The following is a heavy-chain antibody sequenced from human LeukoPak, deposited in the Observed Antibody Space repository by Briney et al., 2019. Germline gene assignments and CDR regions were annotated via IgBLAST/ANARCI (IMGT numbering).Heavy chain of an antibody. Sequence: KPSETLSLTCTVSGGSISSYYWSWIRQPPGKGLEWIGYIYYSGSTNYNPSRKSRVTISVDTFKNQFSLKLSSVTAADTAVYYCARVRASVRYYFDYWGQGTLVTVSS. CDR2: IYYSGST. V-gene: IGHV4-59*01. CDR3: ARVRASVRYYFDY. J-gene: IGHJ4*02. D-gene: IGHD3-10*01. CDR1: GGSISSYY.